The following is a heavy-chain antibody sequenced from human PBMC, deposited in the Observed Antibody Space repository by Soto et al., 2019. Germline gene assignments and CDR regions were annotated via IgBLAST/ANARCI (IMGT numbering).Heavy chain of an antibody. J-gene: IGHJ6*02. Sequence: GGSLRLSXTASGFTFGDYAMSWFRQAPGKGLEWVGFIRSKAYGGTTEYAASVKGRFTISRDDSKSIAYLQMNSLKTEDTAVYYCTRDRLERPASEGVYYYYYGMDVWGQGTTVTVSS. CDR1: GFTFGDYA. CDR2: IRSKAYGGTT. V-gene: IGHV3-49*03. D-gene: IGHD1-1*01. CDR3: TRDRLERPASEGVYYYYYGMDV.